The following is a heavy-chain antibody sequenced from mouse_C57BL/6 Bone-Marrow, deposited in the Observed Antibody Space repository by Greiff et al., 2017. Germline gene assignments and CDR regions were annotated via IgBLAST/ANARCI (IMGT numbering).Heavy chain of an antibody. J-gene: IGHJ1*03. CDR3: ARRGYSNYESLHWYFDV. Sequence: VKLMESGAELVKPGASVKMSCKASGYTFTTYPIEWMKQNHGKSLEWIGNFHPYNDDTKYNEKFKGKATLTVEKSSSTVYLELSRLTSDDSAVYYCARRGYSNYESLHWYFDVWGTGTTVTVSS. CDR1: GYTFTTYP. CDR2: FHPYNDDT. D-gene: IGHD2-5*01. V-gene: IGHV1-47*01.